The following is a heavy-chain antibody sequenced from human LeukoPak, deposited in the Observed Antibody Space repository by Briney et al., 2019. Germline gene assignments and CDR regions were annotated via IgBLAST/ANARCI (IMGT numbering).Heavy chain of an antibody. CDR3: ASLGVSSGPDLGV. J-gene: IGHJ6*04. D-gene: IGHD3-22*01. Sequence: PGGSLRLSCAASGFTFISYSMNWVRQAPGKGLEWVSSISSSSSYIYYADSVKGRFTISIDNAKNSLYLQMNSLRAEDTAVYYCASLGVSSGPDLGVWGKGTTVTVSS. CDR1: GFTFISYS. CDR2: ISSSSSYI. V-gene: IGHV3-21*01.